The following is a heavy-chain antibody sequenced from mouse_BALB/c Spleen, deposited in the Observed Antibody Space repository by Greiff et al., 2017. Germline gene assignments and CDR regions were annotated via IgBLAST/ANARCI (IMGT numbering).Heavy chain of an antibody. V-gene: IGHV1-4*01. J-gene: IGHJ3*01. Sequence: QVQLKQSGAELARPGASVKMSCKASGYTFTSYTMHWVKQRPGQGLEWIGYINPSSGYTNYNQKFKDKATLTADKSSSTAYMQLSSLTSEDSAVYYCALANWDVWFAYWGQGTLVTVSA. D-gene: IGHD4-1*01. CDR1: GYTFTSYT. CDR2: INPSSGYT. CDR3: ALANWDVWFAY.